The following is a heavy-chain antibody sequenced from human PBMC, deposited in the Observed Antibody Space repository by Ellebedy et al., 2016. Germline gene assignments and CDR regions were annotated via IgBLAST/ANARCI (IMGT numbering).Heavy chain of an antibody. Sequence: GGSLRLSXAASGFTFSSHAMHWVRQAPGKGLEWVAVTSYDGRNKYHADSVKGRFTISRDNSKNTLFLQMDSLRAEDTAVYYCARTLSSSWYYFDYWGQGIQVTVSS. V-gene: IGHV3-30*04. CDR1: GFTFSSHA. CDR3: ARTLSSSWYYFDY. J-gene: IGHJ4*02. D-gene: IGHD6-13*01. CDR2: TSYDGRNK.